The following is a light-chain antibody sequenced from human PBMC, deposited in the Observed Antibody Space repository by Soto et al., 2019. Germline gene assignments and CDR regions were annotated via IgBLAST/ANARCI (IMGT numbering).Light chain of an antibody. CDR3: QQRSNWPLT. V-gene: IGKV3-11*01. J-gene: IGKJ3*01. Sequence: EIVLTQSPATLSLSPGERATLSCRASQSVSSYLAWYQQKPGQAPRLLIYDASNGATGIPARFSGSGSGTDFTLTISSLEPEDFAVYYCQQRSNWPLTFGPGTKVDI. CDR2: DAS. CDR1: QSVSSY.